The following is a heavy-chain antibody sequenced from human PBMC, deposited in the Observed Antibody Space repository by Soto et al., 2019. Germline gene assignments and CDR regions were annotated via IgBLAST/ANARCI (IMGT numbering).Heavy chain of an antibody. CDR3: ASSYYYGSGSYYY. CDR2: INHSGST. V-gene: IGHV4-34*01. D-gene: IGHD3-10*01. J-gene: IGHJ4*02. CDR1: GGSFSGYY. Sequence: PSETLSLTCAVYGGSFSGYYWSWIRQPPGKGLEWIGEINHSGSTNYNPSLKSRVTISVDTSKNQFSLKLSSVTAADTAVYYCASSYYYGSGSYYYWGQGTLVTVSS.